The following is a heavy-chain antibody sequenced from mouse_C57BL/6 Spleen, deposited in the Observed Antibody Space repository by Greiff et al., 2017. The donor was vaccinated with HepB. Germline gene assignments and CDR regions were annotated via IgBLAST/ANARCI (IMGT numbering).Heavy chain of an antibody. J-gene: IGHJ1*03. Sequence: EVKLMESGPGLAKPSQTLSLTCSVTGYSITSDYWNWIRKFPGNKLEYMGYISYSGSTYYNPSLKSRISITRDTSKNQYYLQLNSVTTEDTATYYCARSLYYYGSSYGWYFDVWGTGTTVTVSS. CDR1: GYSITSDY. D-gene: IGHD1-1*01. CDR3: ARSLYYYGSSYGWYFDV. CDR2: ISYSGST. V-gene: IGHV3-8*01.